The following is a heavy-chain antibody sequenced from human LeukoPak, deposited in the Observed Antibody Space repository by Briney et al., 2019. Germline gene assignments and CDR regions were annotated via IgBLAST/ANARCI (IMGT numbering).Heavy chain of an antibody. V-gene: IGHV3-23*01. J-gene: IGHJ4*02. CDR2: ISGSGGST. CDR3: AKDVDTAMVTFDY. Sequence: PGGSLRLSXAASGFTFSSYAMSWVRQAPGKGLEWVSAISGSGGSTDYADSVKGRFTISRDNSKNTLYLQMNSLRAEDTAVYYCAKDVDTAMVTFDYWGQGTLVTVSS. CDR1: GFTFSSYA. D-gene: IGHD5-18*01.